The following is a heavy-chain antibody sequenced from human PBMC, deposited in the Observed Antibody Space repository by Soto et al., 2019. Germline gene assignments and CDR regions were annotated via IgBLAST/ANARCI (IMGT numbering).Heavy chain of an antibody. J-gene: IGHJ5*02. Sequence: PSETLSLTCTVSGGSISSGGYYWSWIRQHPEKRLEWIGYIYYSGSTYYNPSLKSRLTISVDTSKNQFSLNLCSVTAADTAVYYCARSVFPWGQGNLVTVSS. CDR3: ARSVFP. V-gene: IGHV4-31*03. CDR1: GGSISSGGYY. CDR2: IYYSGST.